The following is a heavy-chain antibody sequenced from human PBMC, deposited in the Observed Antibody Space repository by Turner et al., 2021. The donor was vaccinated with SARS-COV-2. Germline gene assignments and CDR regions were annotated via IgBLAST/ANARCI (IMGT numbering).Heavy chain of an antibody. CDR1: GFTFSSYW. D-gene: IGHD1-26*01. Sequence: EVQLVESGGGLVQPGGALRLSCAASGFTFSSYWMSWVRQAPGKGLEWVANIKQDGSEKYYVDSVKGRFTISRDNAKNSLYLQMNSLRAEDTAVYYCARDMGATTGPFDYWGQGTLVTVSS. V-gene: IGHV3-7*01. J-gene: IGHJ4*02. CDR2: IKQDGSEK. CDR3: ARDMGATTGPFDY.